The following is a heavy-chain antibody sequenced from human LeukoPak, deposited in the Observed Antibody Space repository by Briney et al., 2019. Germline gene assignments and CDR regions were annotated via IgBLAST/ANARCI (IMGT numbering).Heavy chain of an antibody. CDR2: ITGSGDTT. CDR3: AKWGDYDILTGYYVPDF. V-gene: IGHV3-23*01. D-gene: IGHD3-9*01. Sequence: GGSLRLSCVASGFIFRNYAMSWVRQAPGEGLGWVSAITGSGDTTYYADSVKGRFTISRDNSKNTLYVEMNTLRAEDTAVYYCAKWGDYDILTGYYVPDFWGQGTLVTVSS. J-gene: IGHJ4*02. CDR1: GFIFRNYA.